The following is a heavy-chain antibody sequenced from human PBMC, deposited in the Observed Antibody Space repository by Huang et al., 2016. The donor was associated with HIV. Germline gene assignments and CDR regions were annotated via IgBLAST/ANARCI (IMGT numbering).Heavy chain of an antibody. V-gene: IGHV3-49*03. CDR3: SRAVYCTNTNCYPKGALRGHYYMDV. Sequence: EVQLVESGGGWVQSGRSLRLSCTTSGFTFGDYAMSWFRQGPGEGLEWEVFIRSKTGRVTTEYAASVKGRFTIARDESRSIAYLQMNYLKTEDTAVYYCSRAVYCTNTNCYPKGALRGHYYMDVWGKGTAVTVSS. D-gene: IGHD2-2*01. CDR1: GFTFGDYA. CDR2: IRSKTGRVTT. J-gene: IGHJ6*03.